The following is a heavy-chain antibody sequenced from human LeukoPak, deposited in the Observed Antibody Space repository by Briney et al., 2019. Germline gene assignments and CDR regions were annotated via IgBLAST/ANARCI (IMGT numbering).Heavy chain of an antibody. CDR2: IYYSGNT. D-gene: IGHD2-15*01. J-gene: IGHJ6*03. Sequence: SETLSLTCTVSGASISSSNSYWGWIRQPPGKGLEWIGSIYYSGNTYYNASLKSQVTISVDTSKNQFSLKLSSVTAADTAVYYCARGEGYCSGGSCYRDYYYYYYMDVWGKGTTVTISS. CDR3: ARGEGYCSGGSCYRDYYYYYYMDV. V-gene: IGHV4-39*07. CDR1: GASISSSNSY.